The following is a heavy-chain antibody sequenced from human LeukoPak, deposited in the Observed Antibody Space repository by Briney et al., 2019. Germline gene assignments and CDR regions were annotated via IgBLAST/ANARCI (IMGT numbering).Heavy chain of an antibody. J-gene: IGHJ5*02. Sequence: ASVKLSCKASGYTLTSYDINWVRQATGQGLEWMGWMNPNSGNTGYAQKFQGRVTMTRNTSISTAYMELSSLRSEDTAVYYCARGLTAYYYDSSGYYYYWFDPWGQGTLVTVSS. CDR1: GYTLTSYD. CDR2: MNPNSGNT. CDR3: ARGLTAYYYDSSGYYYYWFDP. V-gene: IGHV1-8*01. D-gene: IGHD3-22*01.